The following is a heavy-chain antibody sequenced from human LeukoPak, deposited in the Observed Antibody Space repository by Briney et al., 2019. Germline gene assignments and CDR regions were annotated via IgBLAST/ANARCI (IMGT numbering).Heavy chain of an antibody. CDR3: ARDRGDIRGDAFDI. CDR2: ISSSSSYI. D-gene: IGHD3-9*01. CDR1: GFSFSSYS. J-gene: IGHJ3*02. V-gene: IGHV3-21*01. Sequence: GGSLRLSCAASGFSFSSYSMNWVRQAPGKGLEWVSSISSSSSYIYYADSVKGRFTISRDNAKNSLYLQMNSLRAENTAVYYCARDRGDIRGDAFDIWGQGTMVTVSS.